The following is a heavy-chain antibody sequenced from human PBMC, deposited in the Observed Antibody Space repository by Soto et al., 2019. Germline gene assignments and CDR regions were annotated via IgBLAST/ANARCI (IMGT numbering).Heavy chain of an antibody. CDR2: IKSKTDGGTT. Sequence: EVQLVESGGGLVKPGGSLRLSCAASGFTFSNAWMSWVRQAPGKGLEWVGRIKSKTDGGTTDYADPVKGRLTISRDDCKNTLYRQMNSLKTEDTAVYYCTTGGDIVVVPAAMTGYYMAVWGKGTTVTVSS. CDR1: GFTFSNAW. J-gene: IGHJ6*03. D-gene: IGHD2-2*01. CDR3: TTGGDIVVVPAAMTGYYMAV. V-gene: IGHV3-15*01.